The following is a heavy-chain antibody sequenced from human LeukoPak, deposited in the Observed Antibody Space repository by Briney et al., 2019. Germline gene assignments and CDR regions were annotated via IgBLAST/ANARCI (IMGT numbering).Heavy chain of an antibody. J-gene: IGHJ6*02. D-gene: IGHD3-22*01. Sequence: GGSLRLSCSVSGFTFSRYAMHWVRQAPGQGLEYVSGISKNGGSTYYADSVKGRFTISRDNSKNTLYLQMNSLRAEDTAVYYCARDRHYYDPPYGMDVWGQGTTVTVSS. CDR1: GFTFSRYA. V-gene: IGHV3-64*04. CDR2: ISKNGGST. CDR3: ARDRHYYDPPYGMDV.